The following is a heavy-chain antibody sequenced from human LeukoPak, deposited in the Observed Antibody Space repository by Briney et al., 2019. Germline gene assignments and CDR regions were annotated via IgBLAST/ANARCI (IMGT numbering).Heavy chain of an antibody. CDR3: ARDSEGYGDYADWFDP. CDR1: GFTFSSYS. V-gene: IGHV3-48*01. Sequence: GGSLRLSCAASGFTFSSYSMNWVRQAPGKGLEWVSYISSSSSTIYYADSVKGRFTISRDNAKNSLYLQMNSLRAEDTAVYYCARDSEGYGDYADWFDPWGQGTLVTVSS. D-gene: IGHD4-17*01. J-gene: IGHJ5*02. CDR2: ISSSSSTI.